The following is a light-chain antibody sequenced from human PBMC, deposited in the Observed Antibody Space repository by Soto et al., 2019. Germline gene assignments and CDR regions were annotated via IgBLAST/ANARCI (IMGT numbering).Light chain of an antibody. V-gene: IGLV2-14*01. J-gene: IGLJ1*01. CDR3: SSYTISSTSYV. Sequence: QSALTQPASVSGSPGQSITISCTGTSSDVGGYNYVSWYQQHPGKAPKLMIYEVSNRPSRVSNRFSGSKSGNTASLTISGLQAEDEDDYYCSSYTISSTSYVFGTGTKLTVL. CDR1: SSDVGGYNY. CDR2: EVS.